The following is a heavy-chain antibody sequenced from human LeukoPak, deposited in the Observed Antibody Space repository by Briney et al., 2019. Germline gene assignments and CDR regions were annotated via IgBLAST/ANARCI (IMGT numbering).Heavy chain of an antibody. CDR2: INHSGST. J-gene: IGHJ4*02. V-gene: IGHV4-34*01. Sequence: SETLSLTCALYGGSFSGYYRSWIRQPPGKGLEWIGEINHSGSTNYNPSLKSRVTISVDTSKNQFSLKLSSVTAADTAVYYCARANYYDSSGYYANWGQGTLVTVSS. D-gene: IGHD3-22*01. CDR1: GGSFSGYY. CDR3: ARANYYDSSGYYAN.